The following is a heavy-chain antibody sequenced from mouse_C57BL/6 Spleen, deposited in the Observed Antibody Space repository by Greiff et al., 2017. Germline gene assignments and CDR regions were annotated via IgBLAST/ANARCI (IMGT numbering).Heavy chain of an antibody. J-gene: IGHJ2*01. CDR1: GYTFTSYW. Sequence: QVQLQQPGTELVKPGASVKLSCKASGYTFTSYWMHWVKQRPGQGLEWIGNINPSNGGTNYNEKFKSKATLTVDKSSSTAYMQLSSLTSEDSAVXYCARGLGRGYYFDYWGQGTTLTVSS. CDR3: ARGLGRGYYFDY. V-gene: IGHV1-53*01. CDR2: INPSNGGT. D-gene: IGHD4-1*01.